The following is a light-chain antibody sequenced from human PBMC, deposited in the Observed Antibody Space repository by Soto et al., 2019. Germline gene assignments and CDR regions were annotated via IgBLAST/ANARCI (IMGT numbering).Light chain of an antibody. CDR2: NTN. CDR1: TSNLGSKI. CDR3: ASWDVSLNAVL. Sequence: ALHQPPPASRAPGDTGTISCSSSTSNLGSKIVTWYQQFPGTAPKLLIYNTNQRPSGVPDRFSASKSGTSASLAISGLQSEDEAVYYCASWDVSLNAVLFGGGTK. V-gene: IGLV1-44*01. J-gene: IGLJ2*01.